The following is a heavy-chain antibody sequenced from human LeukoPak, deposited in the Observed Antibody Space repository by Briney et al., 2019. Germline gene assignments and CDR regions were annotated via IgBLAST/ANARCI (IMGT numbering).Heavy chain of an antibody. D-gene: IGHD2-15*01. CDR1: GYTFTGYY. V-gene: IGHV1-2*04. J-gene: IGHJ3*02. CDR2: INPNSGGT. Sequence: ASVKLSCTASGYTFTGYYMHWVRQAPGQGLEWMGWINPNSGGTNYAQKFQGWVTMTRDTSISTAYMELSRLRSDDTAVYYCARAGDIVVDAFDIWGQGTMVTVSS. CDR3: ARAGDIVVDAFDI.